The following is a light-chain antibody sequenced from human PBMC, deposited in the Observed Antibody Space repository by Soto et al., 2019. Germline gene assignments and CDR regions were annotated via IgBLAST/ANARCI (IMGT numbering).Light chain of an antibody. CDR2: GAS. CDR1: QSVSSSY. V-gene: IGKV3-20*01. CDR3: QQYGSSPLFT. Sequence: EIVLTQSPGTLSLSPGERATLSCRASQSVSSSYLAWYQQKPGQAPRLLIYGASSRATSIPDRFSGSGSGTDFTLNISRLEAEDFAVYYCQQYGSSPLFTFGPGTIVDIK. J-gene: IGKJ3*01.